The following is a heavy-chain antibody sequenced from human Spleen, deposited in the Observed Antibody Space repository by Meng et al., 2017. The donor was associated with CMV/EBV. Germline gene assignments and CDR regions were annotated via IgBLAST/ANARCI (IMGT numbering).Heavy chain of an antibody. D-gene: IGHD2-2*01. CDR2: IYPGDSDT. CDR1: GYSFINYW. Sequence: GESLKISCKGSGYSFINYWIGWVRQMPGKGLEWMGIIYPGDSDTRYSPSFQGQVTISADKSIGTAYLQWSSLKASDTAMYYCARRYCSSTSCLGAFDIWGQGTMVTVSS. J-gene: IGHJ3*02. V-gene: IGHV5-51*01. CDR3: ARRYCSSTSCLGAFDI.